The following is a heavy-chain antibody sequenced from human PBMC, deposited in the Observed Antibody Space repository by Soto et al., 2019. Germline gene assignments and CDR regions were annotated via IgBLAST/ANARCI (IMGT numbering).Heavy chain of an antibody. D-gene: IGHD3-10*01. J-gene: IGHJ4*02. Sequence: EVQLLESGGGLVQPGGSLRLSCAASGFTFSSYAMSWVRQAPGKGLEWVSGISGSGGSTYYADSVKGRFTISRDNSKNTLYLQMNSLRAEDTAVYYCAEDYYHYFGSGSLRPFDYWGQGTLVTVSS. V-gene: IGHV3-23*01. CDR3: AEDYYHYFGSGSLRPFDY. CDR2: ISGSGGST. CDR1: GFTFSSYA.